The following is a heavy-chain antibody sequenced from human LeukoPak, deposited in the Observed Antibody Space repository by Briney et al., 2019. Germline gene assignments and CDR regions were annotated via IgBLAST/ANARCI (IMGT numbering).Heavy chain of an antibody. Sequence: SETLSLTCTISGASISDYCWSWIRQSPGKGLEWIGYIYSSGSTNYNPSLNSRITISVDTSKKHFSLKLTSVTAADTAVYYCARRNRGDGLGYFDYWGQGTLVTVSS. CDR1: GASISDYC. CDR3: ARRNRGDGLGYFDY. CDR2: IYSSGST. D-gene: IGHD3-16*01. J-gene: IGHJ4*02. V-gene: IGHV4-59*01.